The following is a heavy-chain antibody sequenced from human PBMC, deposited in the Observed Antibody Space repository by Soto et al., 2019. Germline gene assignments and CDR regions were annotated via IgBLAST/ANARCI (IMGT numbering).Heavy chain of an antibody. Sequence: SETLSLTCTVSGGSISSGGYYWSWIRQHPGKGLEWIGYIYYSGSTYYNPSLKSRVTISVDTSKNQFSLKLSSVTAADTAVYYFARGYLGLSYYDILTGYYIFDYWGQGTLVTVSS. V-gene: IGHV4-31*03. CDR3: ARGYLGLSYYDILTGYYIFDY. CDR2: IYYSGST. D-gene: IGHD3-9*01. CDR1: GGSISSGGYY. J-gene: IGHJ4*02.